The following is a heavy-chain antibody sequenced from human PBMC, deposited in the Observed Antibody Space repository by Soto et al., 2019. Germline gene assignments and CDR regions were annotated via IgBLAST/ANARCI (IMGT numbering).Heavy chain of an antibody. CDR1: GYTFTGYY. J-gene: IGHJ4*02. D-gene: IGHD3-16*02. Sequence: QVQLVQSGAEVKKPGASVKVSCKASGYTFTGYYMHWVRQAPGQGLEWMGWINPNSGGTNYAQKFQGWVTMTRDTSISTAYIELGRLRSDDTAVYYCARANREHLGELSFHYWGQGTLVTVSS. V-gene: IGHV1-2*04. CDR2: INPNSGGT. CDR3: ARANREHLGELSFHY.